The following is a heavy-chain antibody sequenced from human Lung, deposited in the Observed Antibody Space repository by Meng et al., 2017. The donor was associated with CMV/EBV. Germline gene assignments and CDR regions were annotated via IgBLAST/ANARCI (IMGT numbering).Heavy chain of an antibody. CDR3: AVMGSAWFGRSYVRN. V-gene: IGHV3-20*04. J-gene: IGHJ1*01. CDR1: GFIFDNHG. CDR2: INWNGDTI. D-gene: IGHD6-19*01. Sequence: ESXKISXAASGFIFDNHGMTWVRQAPGKGLEWLSGINWNGDTIGYADSVKGRFTISRDNAKNSLYLQMNRLRAEDTALYYCAVMGSAWFGRSYVRNWGQGTLVTVPQ.